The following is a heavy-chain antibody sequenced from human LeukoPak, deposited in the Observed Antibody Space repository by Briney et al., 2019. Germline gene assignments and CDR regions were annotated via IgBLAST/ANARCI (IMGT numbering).Heavy chain of an antibody. D-gene: IGHD5-24*01. J-gene: IGHJ4*02. CDR1: GYSFTSYW. Sequence: HGAPLKISCKGSGYSFTSYWIGWVRQMPGKGLEWMGIIYPGDSDTRYSPPFQGQVTISADKSISTAYLQWSSLKASDTAMYYCARWGPGGDGYTDYWGQGTLVTVSS. V-gene: IGHV5-51*01. CDR2: IYPGDSDT. CDR3: ARWGPGGDGYTDY.